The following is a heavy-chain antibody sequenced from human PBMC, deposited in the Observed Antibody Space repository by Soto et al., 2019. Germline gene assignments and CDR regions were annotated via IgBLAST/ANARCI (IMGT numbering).Heavy chain of an antibody. J-gene: IGHJ5*02. CDR2: IYPGDSDT. V-gene: IGHV5-51*01. CDR1: GYSFTSYW. Sequence: GESLKISCKGSGYSFTSYWIGWVRQMPGKGLEWMGIIYPGDSDTRYSPSFQGQVTISADKSISTAYLQWSSLKASDTAMYYCARQVTIFVDDRHDRNWFDPWGQGTLVTVSS. D-gene: IGHD3-3*01. CDR3: ARQVTIFVDDRHDRNWFDP.